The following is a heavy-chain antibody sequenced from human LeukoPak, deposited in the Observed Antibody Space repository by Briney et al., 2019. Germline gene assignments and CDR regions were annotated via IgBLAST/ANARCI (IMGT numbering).Heavy chain of an antibody. CDR3: ARADIVATIDC. CDR2: INLNSGGT. Sequence: ASVKVSCKASGYTFTGYYMHWVRQAPGQGLEWMGWINLNSGGTNYAQKFQGRVTMTRDTSISTAYMELSRLRSDDTAVYYCARADIVATIDCWGQGTLVTVSS. CDR1: GYTFTGYY. V-gene: IGHV1-2*02. J-gene: IGHJ4*02. D-gene: IGHD5-12*01.